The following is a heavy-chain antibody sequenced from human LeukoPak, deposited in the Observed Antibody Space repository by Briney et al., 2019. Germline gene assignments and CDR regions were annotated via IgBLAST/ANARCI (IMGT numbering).Heavy chain of an antibody. CDR1: GFTFSSSA. D-gene: IGHD5-12*01. Sequence: PGGSLRLSCAASGFTFSSSAMSWVRQAPGKGLEWVSAISNNGGYTYYADSVQGRFTISRDNSKSTLYLQMNSLRAEDTAVYYCAKDGYSGYDWNYWGQGTLVTVSS. CDR2: ISNNGGYT. CDR3: AKDGYSGYDWNY. V-gene: IGHV3-23*01. J-gene: IGHJ4*02.